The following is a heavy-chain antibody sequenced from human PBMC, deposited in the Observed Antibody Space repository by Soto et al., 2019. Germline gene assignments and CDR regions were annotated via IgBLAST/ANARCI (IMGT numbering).Heavy chain of an antibody. CDR2: IFYSGSTTY. CDR3: ARVGSSGWSPDY. D-gene: IGHD6-19*01. Sequence: SETLSLTCTVSGGSISGHYWIWIRQPPGEGMEWIGYIFYSGSTTYNNNPSLKSRVTISVDTSKNQFSLRLSSVTAADTAVYYCARVGSSGWSPDYWGQGTLVTVSS. CDR1: GGSISGHY. V-gene: IGHV4-59*11. J-gene: IGHJ4*02.